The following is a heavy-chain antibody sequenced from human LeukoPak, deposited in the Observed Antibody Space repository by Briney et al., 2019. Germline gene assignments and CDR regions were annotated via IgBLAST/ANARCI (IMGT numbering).Heavy chain of an antibody. Sequence: SGGSLRLSCAASGFTFGSYSMNWVRQAPGKGMEWVSSISSSSSYIYYADSVKGRFTISRDNAKNSLYLQMNSLRAEDTAVYYCARDRGSGGWLQLFGYWGQGTLVTVSS. CDR2: ISSSSSYI. D-gene: IGHD5-24*01. V-gene: IGHV3-21*01. CDR1: GFTFGSYS. CDR3: ARDRGSGGWLQLFGY. J-gene: IGHJ4*02.